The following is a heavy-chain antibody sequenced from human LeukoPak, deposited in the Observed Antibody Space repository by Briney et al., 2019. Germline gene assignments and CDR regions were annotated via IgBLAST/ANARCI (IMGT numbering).Heavy chain of an antibody. J-gene: IGHJ4*02. CDR1: GFTFSSYW. V-gene: IGHV3-7*01. Sequence: GGSLRLSCAASGFTFSSYWMSWVRQAPGKGLEWVANIKQDGSEKYYVDSVKGRFTISRDNAKNSLYLQMNSLRAEDTAVYYCAKSSHYYGPGTMLKDNYFDYWGQGTLVTVSS. CDR2: IKQDGSEK. D-gene: IGHD3-10*01. CDR3: AKSSHYYGPGTMLKDNYFDY.